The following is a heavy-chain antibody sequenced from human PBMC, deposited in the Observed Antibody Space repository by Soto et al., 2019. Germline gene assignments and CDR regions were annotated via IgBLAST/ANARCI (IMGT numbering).Heavy chain of an antibody. CDR2: INHSGST. CDR3: AREKRCLPSITGTTGPIDY. V-gene: IGHV4-34*01. CDR1: GGSFSGYY. D-gene: IGHD1-7*01. J-gene: IGHJ4*02. Sequence: SETLSLTCAVYGGSFSGYYWSWIRQPPGKGLEWIGEINHSGSTNYNPSLKSRVTISVDTSKNQFSLKLSSVTAADTAVYYCAREKRCLPSITGTTGPIDYWGQGTLVTVSS.